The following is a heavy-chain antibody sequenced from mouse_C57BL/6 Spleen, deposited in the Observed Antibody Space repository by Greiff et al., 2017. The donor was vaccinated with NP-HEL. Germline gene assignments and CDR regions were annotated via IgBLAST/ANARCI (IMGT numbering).Heavy chain of an antibody. Sequence: EVQLVESGGDLVKPGGSLKLSCAASGFTFSSYGMSWVRQTPDKRLEWVATISSGGSYTYYPDSVKGRFTISRDNAKNTLYLQMSSLKSEDTAMYYCARQGTTVVADFDVWGTGTTVTVSS. CDR3: ARQGTTVVADFDV. J-gene: IGHJ1*03. V-gene: IGHV5-6*01. D-gene: IGHD1-1*01. CDR2: ISSGGSYT. CDR1: GFTFSSYG.